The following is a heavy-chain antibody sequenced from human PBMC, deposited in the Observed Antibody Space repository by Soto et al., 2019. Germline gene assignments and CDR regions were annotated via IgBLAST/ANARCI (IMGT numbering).Heavy chain of an antibody. CDR3: ARLGSRWYGDFDY. Sequence: SGTLSLSCTVSRGSISSSSYYWGWIRQPPGKGLEWIGSIYYSGSTYYNPSLKSRVTISVDTSKNQFSLKLSSVTAADTAVYYCARLGSRWYGDFDYWGQVPLVTVS. D-gene: IGHD6-13*01. V-gene: IGHV4-39*01. CDR1: RGSISSSSYY. CDR2: IYYSGST. J-gene: IGHJ4*02.